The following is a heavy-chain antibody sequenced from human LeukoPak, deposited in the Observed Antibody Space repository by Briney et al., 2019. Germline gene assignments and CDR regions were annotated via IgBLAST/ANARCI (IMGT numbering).Heavy chain of an antibody. Sequence: GASLRLSCAASGFTFSYYAMSWVRQAPGKGLEWVSQISGSGGNTNYADSVKGRFTISRDNSKNTVYLQMNSLRVEDTAIYYCAKRAGGSGSYYNPMNDYWGQGILVTVSS. CDR1: GFTFSYYA. J-gene: IGHJ4*02. V-gene: IGHV3-23*01. D-gene: IGHD3-10*01. CDR2: ISGSGGNT. CDR3: AKRAGGSGSYYNPMNDY.